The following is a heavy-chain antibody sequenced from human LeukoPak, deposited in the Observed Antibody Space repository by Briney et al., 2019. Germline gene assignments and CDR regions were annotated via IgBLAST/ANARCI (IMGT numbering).Heavy chain of an antibody. Sequence: SETLSLTCTVSGGSISSYYWSWIRQPPGKGLEWIGYIYYSGSTNYNPSPKSGVTISVDTSKNQFSLKLSSVTAADTAVYYCARQNYDDVWGSYQIDYWGQGTLVTVSS. CDR2: IYYSGST. V-gene: IGHV4-59*08. CDR1: GGSISSYY. J-gene: IGHJ4*02. CDR3: ARQNYDDVWGSYQIDY. D-gene: IGHD3-16*02.